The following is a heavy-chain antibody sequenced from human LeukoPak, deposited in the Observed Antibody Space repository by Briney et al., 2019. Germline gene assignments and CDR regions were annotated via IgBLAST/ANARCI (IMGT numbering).Heavy chain of an antibody. CDR3: ARRMRYGDYEEGFDY. CDR1: GYSFTRYG. CDR2: ISAYNGNT. D-gene: IGHD4-17*01. V-gene: IGHV1-18*01. J-gene: IGHJ4*02. Sequence: GASVKVSCKASGYSFTRYGISWVRQAPGQGLEWMGWISAYNGNTKYVPKLQGRVTTTRDTSISTAYMELSRLRSDDTAVYYCARRMRYGDYEEGFDYWGQGTLVTVSS.